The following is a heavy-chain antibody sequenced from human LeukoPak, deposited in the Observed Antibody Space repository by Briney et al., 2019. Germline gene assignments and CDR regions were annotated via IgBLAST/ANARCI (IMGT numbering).Heavy chain of an antibody. D-gene: IGHD2-15*01. CDR2: INQDGSEK. V-gene: IGHV3-7*01. CDR3: ASQVCSGGSCYHPSVDY. J-gene: IGHJ4*02. Sequence: QPGGSLRLSCTASKFTLSIYWMSWDRQAPGKGLEWVANINQDGSEKHYVDSVKGRFTISRDNAKNSLYLQMNSLRPEDTAVYCCASQVCSGGSCYHPSVDYWGQGTLVTVSS. CDR1: KFTLSIYW.